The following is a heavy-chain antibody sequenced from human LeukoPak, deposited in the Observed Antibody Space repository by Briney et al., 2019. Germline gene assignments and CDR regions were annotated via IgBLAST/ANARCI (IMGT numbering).Heavy chain of an antibody. V-gene: IGHV4-61*02. J-gene: IGHJ3*02. CDR2: NYTSGST. D-gene: IGHD3-10*01. Sequence: PSETLSLTCNVSGGSISSGSYHWTWIRQPAGKGLEWIGRNYTSGSTNYNPSLKSRVTISVDTSKNQFSLKLSSVTAADTAVYYCARDLGWFGDVYDAFDIWGQGTMVTVSS. CDR3: ARDLGWFGDVYDAFDI. CDR1: GGSISSGSYH.